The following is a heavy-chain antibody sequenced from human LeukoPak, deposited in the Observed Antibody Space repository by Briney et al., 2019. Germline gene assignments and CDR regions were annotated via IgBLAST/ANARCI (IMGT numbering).Heavy chain of an antibody. D-gene: IGHD3-3*01. J-gene: IGHJ4*02. CDR3: ARDPTTYYDFWSGYYVPSTSL. CDR1: GFTFSSYW. CDR2: IKQGGSEK. V-gene: IGHV3-7*01. Sequence: GGSLRLSCAASGFTFSSYWMSWVRQAPGKGLEWVANIKQGGSEKYYVDSVKGRFTISRDNAKNSLYLQMNSLRAEDTAVYYCARDPTTYYDFWSGYYVPSTSLWGQGTLVTVSS.